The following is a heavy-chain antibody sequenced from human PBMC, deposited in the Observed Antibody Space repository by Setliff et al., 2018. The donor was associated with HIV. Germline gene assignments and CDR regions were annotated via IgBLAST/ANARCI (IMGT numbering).Heavy chain of an antibody. D-gene: IGHD2-15*01. V-gene: IGHV3-48*03. CDR1: GLIFSSYE. Sequence: GGSLRLSCAASGLIFSSYEMNWVRQAPGKGLEWISFIGGHGSIIHYADSVKGRFTISRDNAKNSVYLQMHSLRVEDTAVYYCAKCGGVTCYSASWYFDYWGQGALVTVSS. J-gene: IGHJ4*02. CDR3: AKCGGVTCYSASWYFDY. CDR2: IGGHGSII.